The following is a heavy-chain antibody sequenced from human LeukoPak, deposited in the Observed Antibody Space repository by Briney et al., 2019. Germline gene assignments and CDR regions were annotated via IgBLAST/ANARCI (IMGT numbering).Heavy chain of an antibody. D-gene: IGHD3-3*01. CDR3: AKGAYYDFWSGGNWFDP. Sequence: GGSLRLSCAASGFTFSSYAMSWDRQAPGKGLEWVSAISGSGGSTYYADSVKGRFTISRDNSKNTLYLQMNSLRAEDTAVYYCAKGAYYDFWSGGNWFDPWGQGTLVTVSS. J-gene: IGHJ5*02. CDR1: GFTFSSYA. CDR2: ISGSGGST. V-gene: IGHV3-23*01.